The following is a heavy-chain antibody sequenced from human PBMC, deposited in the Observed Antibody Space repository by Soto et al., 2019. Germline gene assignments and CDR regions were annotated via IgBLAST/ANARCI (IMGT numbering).Heavy chain of an antibody. D-gene: IGHD3-10*01. V-gene: IGHV1-69*01. CDR3: AGTPYYYGSGSYRSHNYYYYGMDV. J-gene: IGHJ6*02. CDR1: GGTFSSYA. Sequence: QVQLVQSGAEVQKPGSSVKVSCKASGGTFSSYAISWVRQAPGQGLEWMGGIIPIFGTANYAQKFQGRVTITADESTSTAYMELSSLRSEDTAVYYCAGTPYYYGSGSYRSHNYYYYGMDVWGQGTTVTVSS. CDR2: IIPIFGTA.